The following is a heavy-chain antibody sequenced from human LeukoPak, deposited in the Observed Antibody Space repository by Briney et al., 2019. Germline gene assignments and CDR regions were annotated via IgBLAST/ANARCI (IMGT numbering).Heavy chain of an antibody. V-gene: IGHV3-7*05. CDR2: IKQDGSES. CDR3: ARRLTGNNAFDI. Sequence: GGSLRLSCAASGFTFSSYWMSWVRQAPGTGLQWVANIKQDGSESYYVDSVKGRFTISRDNAKNLLYLQMNSLRAEDTAVYYCARRLTGNNAFDIWGQGTMVTVSS. D-gene: IGHD7-27*01. J-gene: IGHJ3*02. CDR1: GFTFSSYW.